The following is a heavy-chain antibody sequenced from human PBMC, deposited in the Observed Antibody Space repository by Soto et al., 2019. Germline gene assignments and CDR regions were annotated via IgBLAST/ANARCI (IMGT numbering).Heavy chain of an antibody. CDR2: ISSNGGST. V-gene: IGHV3-64*01. Sequence: GGSLRLSCAASGFTFSSYAMHWVRQAPGKGLEYVSAISSNGGSTYHANSVKGRFTISRDNSKNTLYLQMGSLRAEDMAVYYCARVPYCGGDCYSYYFDYWGQGTLVTVSS. CDR1: GFTFSSYA. D-gene: IGHD2-21*01. J-gene: IGHJ4*02. CDR3: ARVPYCGGDCYSYYFDY.